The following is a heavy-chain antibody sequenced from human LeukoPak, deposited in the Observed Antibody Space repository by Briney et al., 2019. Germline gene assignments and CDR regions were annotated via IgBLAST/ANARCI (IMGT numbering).Heavy chain of an antibody. J-gene: IGHJ4*02. V-gene: IGHV3-74*01. CDR2: INSDGSST. D-gene: IGHD6-13*01. CDR1: GFTFSSYW. CDR3: AKSHRAAAPMGY. Sequence: GGSLRLSCAASGFTFSSYWMHWVRHAPGKGLVWVSRINSDGSSTSYADSVKGRFTISRDNSKNTLYLQMNSLRAEDTAVYYCAKSHRAAAPMGYWGQGALVTVSS.